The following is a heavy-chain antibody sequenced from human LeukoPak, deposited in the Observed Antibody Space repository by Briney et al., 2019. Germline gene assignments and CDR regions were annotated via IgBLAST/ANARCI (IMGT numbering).Heavy chain of an antibody. CDR1: GFAFDTYA. Sequence: GGSLRLSCAASGFAFDTYAMHWVRQAPGQGLEWVALIWHDGSHKFYSNSVRGQFTISRDNSKNTVSLQMNNLRPEDTAVYYCAREIFGPGSYPDFWGQGTLVTVSS. CDR2: IWHDGSHK. V-gene: IGHV3-33*01. D-gene: IGHD3-10*01. J-gene: IGHJ4*02. CDR3: AREIFGPGSYPDF.